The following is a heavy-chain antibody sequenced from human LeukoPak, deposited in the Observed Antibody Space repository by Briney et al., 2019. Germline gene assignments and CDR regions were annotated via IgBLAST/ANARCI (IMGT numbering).Heavy chain of an antibody. Sequence: PSQTLSLTCTVSGGSISSGGYYWSWIRQHPGKGLEWIGYIYYSGSTYYNPSLKSRVTISVDTSKNQFSLKLSSVTAADTAVYYCARDASRGYSYGSTFDYWGQRTLVTVSS. J-gene: IGHJ4*02. CDR2: IYYSGST. CDR1: GGSISSGGYY. CDR3: ARDASRGYSYGSTFDY. D-gene: IGHD5-18*01. V-gene: IGHV4-31*03.